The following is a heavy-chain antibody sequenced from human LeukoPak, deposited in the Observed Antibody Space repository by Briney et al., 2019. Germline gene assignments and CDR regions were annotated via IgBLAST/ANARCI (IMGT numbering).Heavy chain of an antibody. D-gene: IGHD3-22*01. CDR1: GFTFSSYA. Sequence: GGSLRLSCAASGFTFSSYAMSWARQAPGKGLEWVSAISGSGGSTYYADSVKGRFTISRDNSKNTLYLQMNSLRAEDTAVYYCAKDMGGYYYTTFDYWGQGTLVTVSS. CDR3: AKDMGGYYYTTFDY. CDR2: ISGSGGST. J-gene: IGHJ4*02. V-gene: IGHV3-23*01.